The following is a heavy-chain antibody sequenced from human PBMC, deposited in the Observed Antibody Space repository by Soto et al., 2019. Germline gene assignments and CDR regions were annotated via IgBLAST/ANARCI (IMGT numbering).Heavy chain of an antibody. D-gene: IGHD6-19*01. V-gene: IGHV1-2*02. CDR1: GYTFSGVY. CDR2: INPNSGGT. J-gene: IGHJ4*02. Sequence: EASVKGSCKSSGYTFSGVYSHWVRHAPGQGLEWMGWINPNSGGTKSAEKFQGRVTMTRDTSISTAYMELSRLTSDDTAVYYCASAAVTGTAGLDFWGQGTHVTVSS. CDR3: ASAAVTGTAGLDF.